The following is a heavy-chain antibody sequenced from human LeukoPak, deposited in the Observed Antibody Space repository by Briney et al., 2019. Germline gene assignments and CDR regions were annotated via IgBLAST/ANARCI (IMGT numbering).Heavy chain of an antibody. CDR2: IRFDGFNK. D-gene: IGHD3/OR15-3a*01. CDR3: ARSGREFGTGDYMDV. V-gene: IGHV3-30*02. Sequence: GGSLRLSCAASGFTFSNYGMHWVRQAPGKGLEWVAFIRFDGFNKYYADSVKGRFTISRDNSENTLYLQMNSLRAEDTAVYYCARSGREFGTGDYMDVWGKGTTVTVSS. J-gene: IGHJ6*03. CDR1: GFTFSNYG.